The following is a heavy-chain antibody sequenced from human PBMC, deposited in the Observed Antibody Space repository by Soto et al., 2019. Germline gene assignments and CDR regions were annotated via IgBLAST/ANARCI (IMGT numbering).Heavy chain of an antibody. CDR1: GFSLSTSGVG. Sequence: QITLKESGPTLVKPTQTLTLTCTFSGFSLSTSGVGVGWIRQPPGKALEWLALIYWDDDKRYSPSLKSRLTITKGTSQNQVVFTMTNMDPVDTATYYCAHSKHWIAAAGNNYWGQGTLVTVSS. V-gene: IGHV2-5*02. CDR2: IYWDDDK. D-gene: IGHD6-13*01. CDR3: AHSKHWIAAAGNNY. J-gene: IGHJ4*02.